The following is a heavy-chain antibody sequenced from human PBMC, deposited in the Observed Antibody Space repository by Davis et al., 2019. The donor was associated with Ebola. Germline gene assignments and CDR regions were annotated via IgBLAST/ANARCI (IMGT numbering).Heavy chain of an antibody. D-gene: IGHD3-9*01. CDR3: SRAPNYDVLTGTSSYYFDY. CDR2: ISGFNTNT. V-gene: IGHV1-18*03. Sequence: ASVKVSCKSSGYTFTSYGLVWVRQAPGLGLEWMGWISGFNTNTNFAQNFQGRVTVSKDTSTTTAYMDLRSLTADDMAIYYFSRAPNYDVLTGTSSYYFDYWGQGTLVTVSS. CDR1: GYTFTSYG. J-gene: IGHJ4*02.